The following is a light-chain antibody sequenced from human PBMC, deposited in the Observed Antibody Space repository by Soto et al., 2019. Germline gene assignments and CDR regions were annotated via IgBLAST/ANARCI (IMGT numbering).Light chain of an antibody. CDR2: DVS. CDR1: SSDVGGYNY. CDR3: SSYTSSSTLVV. Sequence: QSALTQPASVSGSPGQSITISCTGTSSDVGGYNYVSWSQQHPGKAPKLMIYDVSNRPSGASNRFSGSKSGNTASLTISGLQAEDEADYYCSSYTSSSTLVVFGTGTKLTVL. V-gene: IGLV2-14*01. J-gene: IGLJ1*01.